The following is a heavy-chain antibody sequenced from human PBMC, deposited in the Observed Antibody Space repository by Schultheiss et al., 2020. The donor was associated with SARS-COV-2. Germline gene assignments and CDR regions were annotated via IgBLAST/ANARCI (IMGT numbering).Heavy chain of an antibody. D-gene: IGHD3-22*01. V-gene: IGHV4-39*07. J-gene: IGHJ4*02. CDR3: ASPSSGYYYG. CDR2: INHSGST. Sequence: SETLSLTCTVSGGSISSGGYYWSWIRQPPGKGLEWIGEINHSGSTNYNPSLKSRVTISVDTSKNQFSLKLSSVTAADTAVYYCASPSSGYYYGWGQGTLVTVSS. CDR1: GGSISSGGYY.